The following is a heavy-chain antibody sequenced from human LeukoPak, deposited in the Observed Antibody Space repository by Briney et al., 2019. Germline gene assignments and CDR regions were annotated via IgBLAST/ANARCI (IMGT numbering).Heavy chain of an antibody. Sequence: SGGSLRLSCAAPGFTFDDYAMHWVRQAPGKGLEWVSGISWNSGSIGYADSVKGRFTISRDNAKTSLYLQMNSLRAEDTALYYCAKSSSSSDYYYYYMDVWGKGTTVTVSS. CDR1: GFTFDDYA. J-gene: IGHJ6*03. CDR3: AKSSSSSDYYYYYMDV. CDR2: ISWNSGSI. D-gene: IGHD6-6*01. V-gene: IGHV3-9*01.